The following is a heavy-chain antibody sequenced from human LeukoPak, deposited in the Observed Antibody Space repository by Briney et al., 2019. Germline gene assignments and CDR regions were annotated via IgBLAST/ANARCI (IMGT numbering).Heavy chain of an antibody. CDR2: ISYDGSNK. V-gene: IGHV3-30*18. CDR1: GFTFSSYG. CDR3: AKSLRPGVVTVYYYGMDV. D-gene: IGHD2-21*02. J-gene: IGHJ6*02. Sequence: GRSLRLSCAASGFTFSSYGMRWVRQAPGKGLEWVAVISYDGSNKYYADSVKGRFTISRDNSKNTLYLQMNSLRAEDTAVYYCAKSLRPGVVTVYYYGMDVWGQGTTVTVSS.